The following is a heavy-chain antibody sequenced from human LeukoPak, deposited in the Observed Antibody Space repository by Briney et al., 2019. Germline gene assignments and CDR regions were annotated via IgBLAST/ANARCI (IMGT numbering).Heavy chain of an antibody. CDR3: AKNLLGSGVYSWYFDL. Sequence: GGSLRLSCAASGFTFSSHGMSWVRQTPGKGLEWVSSISTSGDGTVYADSVKGRVTISRDNSKNTLYLQMNSLRAEDTAVYSCAKNLLGSGVYSWYFDLWGRGTLVTVSS. V-gene: IGHV3-23*01. D-gene: IGHD1-26*01. CDR1: GFTFSSHG. J-gene: IGHJ2*01. CDR2: ISTSGDGT.